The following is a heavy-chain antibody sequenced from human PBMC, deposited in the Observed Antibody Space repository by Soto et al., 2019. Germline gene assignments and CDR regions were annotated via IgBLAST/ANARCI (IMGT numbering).Heavy chain of an antibody. D-gene: IGHD2-2*01. Sequence: GGSLRLSCAASGFTFSSYAMSWVRQAPGKGLEWVSAISGSGGSTYYADSVKGRFTISRDNSKNTLYLQMNSLRAEDTAVYYCAKFVEVPAAMHSYYYYGMDVWGQGTTVTVSS. V-gene: IGHV3-23*01. CDR3: AKFVEVPAAMHSYYYYGMDV. J-gene: IGHJ6*02. CDR1: GFTFSSYA. CDR2: ISGSGGST.